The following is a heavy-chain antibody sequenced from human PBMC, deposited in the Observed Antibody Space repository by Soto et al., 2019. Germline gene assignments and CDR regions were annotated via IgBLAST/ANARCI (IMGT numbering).Heavy chain of an antibody. CDR3: AKDTRITMVRGVPNWFDP. V-gene: IGHV3-23*01. D-gene: IGHD3-10*01. Sequence: GGSLRLSCAASGFTFCSYTMSWVPPAPGKGLEWGSAISGSGGSTYYADSVKGRFTISRDNSKNTLYLQMNSLRAEDTAVYYCAKDTRITMVRGVPNWFDPWGQGTLVTVSS. J-gene: IGHJ5*02. CDR2: ISGSGGST. CDR1: GFTFCSYT.